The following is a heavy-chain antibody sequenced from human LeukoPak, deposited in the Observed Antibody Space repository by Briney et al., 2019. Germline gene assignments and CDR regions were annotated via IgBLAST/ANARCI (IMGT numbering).Heavy chain of an antibody. CDR3: ARVGSGSIQGDAFDI. J-gene: IGHJ3*02. CDR2: INTNTGNP. CDR1: GYTFTSYA. V-gene: IGHV7-4-1*02. D-gene: IGHD3-10*01. Sequence: ASVKASCKASGYTFTSYAMNWVRQAPGQGLEWMGWINTNTGNPTYAQGFTGRFVFSLDTSVSTAYLQISSLKAEDTAVYYCARVGSGSIQGDAFDIWGQGTMVTVSS.